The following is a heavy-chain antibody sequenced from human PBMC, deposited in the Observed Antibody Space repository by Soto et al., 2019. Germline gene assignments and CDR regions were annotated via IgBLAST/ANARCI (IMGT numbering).Heavy chain of an antibody. CDR3: ARGSDYVWGSYRYSRAWYFDL. V-gene: IGHV1-69*01. J-gene: IGHJ2*01. D-gene: IGHD3-16*02. CDR1: GGTFSSYA. CDR2: IIPIFGTA. Sequence: QVQLVQSGAEVKKPGSSVKVSCKASGGTFSSYAISWVRQAPGQGLEWMGGIIPIFGTANYAQKFQGRDTITADESTSTAYMELSSLRSEDTAVYYCARGSDYVWGSYRYSRAWYFDLWGRGTLVTVSS.